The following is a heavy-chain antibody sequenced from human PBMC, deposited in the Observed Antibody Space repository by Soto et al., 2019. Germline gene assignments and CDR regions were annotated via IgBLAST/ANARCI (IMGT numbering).Heavy chain of an antibody. V-gene: IGHV1-69*13. J-gene: IGHJ6*02. CDR3: ARSQGSSTSLEIYYYYYYGMDV. D-gene: IGHD2-2*01. CDR2: IIPISETV. CDR1: GGTFSSYA. Sequence: GASVKVSCKASGGTFSSYAISWVRQAPGQGLEWMGGIIPISETVNYAQKFQGRVTITADESKSTAYMELSSLRSEDTAVYYCARSQGSSTSLEIYYYYYYGMDVWGQGTTVTVSS.